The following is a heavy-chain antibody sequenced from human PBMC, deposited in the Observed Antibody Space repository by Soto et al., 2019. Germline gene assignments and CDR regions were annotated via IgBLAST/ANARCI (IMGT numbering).Heavy chain of an antibody. J-gene: IGHJ5*02. CDR1: GGTFSSYT. Sequence: ASVKVSCKASGGTFSSYTISWVRQAPGQGLEWMGRIITNKGNTNYAQKFQGRVTMTTDTSTSTGYMELRSLRSDDTAVYYCARESGGLDPWGQGTLVTVSS. CDR3: ARESGGLDP. V-gene: IGHV1-18*01. CDR2: IITNKGNT.